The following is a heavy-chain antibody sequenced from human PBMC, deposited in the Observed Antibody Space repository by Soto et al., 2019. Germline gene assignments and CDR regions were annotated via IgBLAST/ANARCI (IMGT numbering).Heavy chain of an antibody. J-gene: IGHJ6*02. Sequence: ASVKVSCKASGYTFTSYYMHWVRQAPGQGLEWMGIINPSGGSTSYAQKFQGRVTMTRDTSTSTVYMELSSLRSEDTAVYYCARFDGSGRHYYYGMDVWGQGTTVTVSS. CDR2: INPSGGST. D-gene: IGHD3-10*01. V-gene: IGHV1-46*01. CDR3: ARFDGSGRHYYYGMDV. CDR1: GYTFTSYY.